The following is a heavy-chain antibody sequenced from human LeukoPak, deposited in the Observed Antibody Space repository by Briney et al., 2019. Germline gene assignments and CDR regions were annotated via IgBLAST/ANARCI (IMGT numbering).Heavy chain of an antibody. CDR3: ARYFYDSSGYAYYFDY. D-gene: IGHD3-22*01. V-gene: IGHV3-53*01. Sequence: GGSLRLSCAASGFIVSDNYMSWVRQAPGKGLEWVSVIQSGGSTYYADSVRGRFTISRDNSKNTVYLQMNSLRAEDTAVYYCARYFYDSSGYAYYFDYWGQGTPVTVSS. CDR2: IQSGGST. CDR1: GFIVSDNY. J-gene: IGHJ4*02.